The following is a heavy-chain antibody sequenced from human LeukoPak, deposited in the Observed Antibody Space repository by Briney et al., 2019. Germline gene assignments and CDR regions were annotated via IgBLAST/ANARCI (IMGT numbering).Heavy chain of an antibody. CDR1: GYTFTSYD. D-gene: IGHD2-15*01. J-gene: IGHJ6*02. Sequence: GASVKVSCKASGYTFTSYDINWVRQAPGQGLEWMGRIIPILGIANYAQKFQGRVTITADKSTSTAYMELSSLRSEDTAVYYCARESLNCSGGSCSYYGMDVWGQGTTVTVSS. CDR3: ARESLNCSGGSCSYYGMDV. V-gene: IGHV1-69*04. CDR2: IIPILGIA.